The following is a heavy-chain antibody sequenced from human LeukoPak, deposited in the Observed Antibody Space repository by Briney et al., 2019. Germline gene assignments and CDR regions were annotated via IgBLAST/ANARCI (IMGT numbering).Heavy chain of an antibody. CDR2: INHSGST. CDR1: GFTFSSYA. V-gene: IGHV4-34*01. D-gene: IGHD3-10*01. J-gene: IGHJ6*02. Sequence: GSLRLSCAASGFTFSSYAMNWVRQPPGKGLEWIGEINHSGSTNYNPSLKSRVTISVDTSKNQFSLKLSSVTAADTAVYYCARVDPVKDSGRYYYGMDVWGQGTTVTVSS. CDR3: ARVDPVKDSGRYYYGMDV.